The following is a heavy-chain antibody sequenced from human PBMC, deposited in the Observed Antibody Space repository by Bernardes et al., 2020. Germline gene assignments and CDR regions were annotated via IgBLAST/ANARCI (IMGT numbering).Heavy chain of an antibody. CDR2: INHSGST. CDR3: ARTLSAVGSSYCSGGSCYGIFDY. CDR1: GGSFSGYY. J-gene: IGHJ4*02. D-gene: IGHD2-15*01. Sequence: SETLSLTCAVYGGSFSGYYWSWIRQPPGKGLEWIGEINHSGSTNYNPSLKSRVTISVDTSKNQFSLKLSSVTAADTAVYYCARTLSAVGSSYCSGGSCYGIFDYWGQGTLVTVSS. V-gene: IGHV4-34*01.